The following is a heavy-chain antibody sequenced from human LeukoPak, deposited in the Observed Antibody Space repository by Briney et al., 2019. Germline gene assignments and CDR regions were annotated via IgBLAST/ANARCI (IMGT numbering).Heavy chain of an antibody. D-gene: IGHD3-9*01. CDR1: GFTFSNYA. CDR3: AKDMRFDWTPYYFDY. Sequence: GGSLRLSCAASGFTFSNYAMSWVRQAPGKGLEWVSAISGSGGSTYYADSVKGRFTISRDNSKNTLYLQTNSLRAEDTAVYYCAKDMRFDWTPYYFDYWGQGTLVTVSS. CDR2: ISGSGGST. V-gene: IGHV3-23*01. J-gene: IGHJ4*02.